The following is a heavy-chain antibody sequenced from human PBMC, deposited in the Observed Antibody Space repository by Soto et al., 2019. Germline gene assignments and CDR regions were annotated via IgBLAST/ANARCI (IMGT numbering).Heavy chain of an antibody. J-gene: IGHJ6*03. CDR2: MNPNSGNT. Sequence: ASVKVSCKASGYTFTSYDINWVRQATGQGLEWMGWMNPNSGNTGYAQKFQGRVTMTRNTSISTAYMELSSLRSEDTAVYYCARGKVDYGDYVFLVEDARDYYYYYMDVWGKGTTVTVSS. D-gene: IGHD4-17*01. CDR3: ARGKVDYGDYVFLVEDARDYYYYYMDV. V-gene: IGHV1-8*01. CDR1: GYTFTSYD.